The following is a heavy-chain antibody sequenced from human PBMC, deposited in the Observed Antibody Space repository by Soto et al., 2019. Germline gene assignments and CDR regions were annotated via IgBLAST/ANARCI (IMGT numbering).Heavy chain of an antibody. CDR1: GFTFSSYG. CDR2: ISYDGSNK. D-gene: IGHD3-16*02. CDR3: AKDAPLRLGELSSCPDY. J-gene: IGHJ4*02. Sequence: QVQLVESGGGVVQPGRSLRLSCAASGFTFSSYGMHWVRQAPGKGLEWVAVISYDGSNKYYADSVKGRFTISRDNSKNTLYLQMNSLRAEDTAVYYCAKDAPLRLGELSSCPDYWGQGTLVTVSS. V-gene: IGHV3-30*18.